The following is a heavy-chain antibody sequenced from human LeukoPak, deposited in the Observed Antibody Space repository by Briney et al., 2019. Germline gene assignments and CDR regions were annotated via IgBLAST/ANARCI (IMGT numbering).Heavy chain of an antibody. CDR1: GFTFSSYG. CDR2: IRYDGSNK. Sequence: PGGSLRLSCAASGFTFSSYGMHWVRQAPAKGLEWVAFIRYDGSNKYYADSVKGRFTISRDNSKNTLYLQMNRLRAEDRAVYYCAKSGVGELYSFFDYWGQGTLVTVSS. D-gene: IGHD3-10*01. CDR3: AKSGVGELYSFFDY. J-gene: IGHJ4*02. V-gene: IGHV3-30*02.